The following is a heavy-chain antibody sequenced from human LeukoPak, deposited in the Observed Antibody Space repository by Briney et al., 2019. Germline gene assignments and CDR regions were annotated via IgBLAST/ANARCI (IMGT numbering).Heavy chain of an antibody. V-gene: IGHV3-66*01. J-gene: IGHJ4*02. CDR2: IYSGGST. CDR3: ARIRITMVRGVIRPTKTYYYFDY. Sequence: GGSLRLSCAASGFTVSSNYMSWVRQAPGKGLEWVSVIYSGGSTYYADSVKGRFTISRDNSKNTLYLQMNSLRAEDTAVYYCARIRITMVRGVIRPTKTYYYFDYWGQGTLVTVSS. D-gene: IGHD3-10*01. CDR1: GFTVSSNY.